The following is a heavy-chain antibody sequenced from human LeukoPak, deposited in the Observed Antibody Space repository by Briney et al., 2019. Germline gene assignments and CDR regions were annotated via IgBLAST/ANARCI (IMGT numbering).Heavy chain of an antibody. J-gene: IGHJ4*02. D-gene: IGHD6-19*01. Sequence: SETLSLTCTVSGYSISSGYYWGWIRQPPGKGLEWIGSIYHSGSTYYNPSLKSRVTISVDTSKNQFSLKLSSVTAADTAVYYCAREGHSSGWSAFDYWGQGTLVTVSS. CDR1: GYSISSGYY. V-gene: IGHV4-38-2*02. CDR2: IYHSGST. CDR3: AREGHSSGWSAFDY.